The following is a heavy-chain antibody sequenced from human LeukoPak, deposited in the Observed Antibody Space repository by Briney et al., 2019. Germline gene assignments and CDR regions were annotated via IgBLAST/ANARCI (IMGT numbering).Heavy chain of an antibody. Sequence: PSETLSLTCTVSGGSISSYYWSWIRQPPGKGLEWIGYIYYSGSTNYNPSLKSRVTISVDTSKNQFSLKLSSVTAADTAVYYCASFPGAYYGSGPSPGAFDIWGQGAMVTVSS. CDR3: ASFPGAYYGSGPSPGAFDI. CDR2: IYYSGST. CDR1: GGSISSYY. J-gene: IGHJ3*02. D-gene: IGHD3-10*01. V-gene: IGHV4-59*08.